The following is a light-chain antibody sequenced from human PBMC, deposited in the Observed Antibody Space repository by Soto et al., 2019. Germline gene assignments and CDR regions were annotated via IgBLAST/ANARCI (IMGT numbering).Light chain of an antibody. CDR3: QQTYTAPRT. CDR1: QNIYNY. Sequence: DIQMTQSPSYLPTSVGDRVTITCRASQNIYNYVTWYQQKPGKAPRLLVFGATRVQNGIPSRFSGTGSETDFTLTIHDVQPEDFATYFCQQTYTAPRTFGQGTTLEI. CDR2: GAT. V-gene: IGKV1-39*01. J-gene: IGKJ2*01.